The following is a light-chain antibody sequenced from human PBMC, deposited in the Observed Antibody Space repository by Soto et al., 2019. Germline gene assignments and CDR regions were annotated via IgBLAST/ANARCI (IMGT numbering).Light chain of an antibody. V-gene: IGKV1-5*01. CDR1: QSISSW. J-gene: IGKJ1*01. CDR2: DAS. CDR3: QQYNSYSPWT. Sequence: DIQMTQSPSTLSASVGDRVTITCRASQSISSWLAWYQQKAGKAPKLLIYDASSLESGVPSRFSGSGSGTEVTLTISSLQPDDFATYYCQQYNSYSPWTCGQGTKVEIK.